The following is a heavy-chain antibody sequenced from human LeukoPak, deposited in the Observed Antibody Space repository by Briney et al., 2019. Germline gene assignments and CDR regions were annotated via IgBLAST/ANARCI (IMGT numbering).Heavy chain of an antibody. V-gene: IGHV1-8*01. D-gene: IGHD2-15*01. CDR3: ARAGGGYCSGDTCYSNYYYYMDV. J-gene: IGHJ6*03. CDR1: GYTFTSYD. CDR2: MNPNSGNT. Sequence: ASVKVSCKASGYTFTSYDINRVRQANGQGLEWMGGMNPNSGNTGYAQKFQGRVTMTRNTSISTAYMELSSLRSEDTAVYYCARAGGGYCSGDTCYSNYYYYMDVWGKGTTVTVSS.